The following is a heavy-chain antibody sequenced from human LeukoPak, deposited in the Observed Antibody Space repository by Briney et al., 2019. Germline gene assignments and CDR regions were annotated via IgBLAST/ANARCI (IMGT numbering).Heavy chain of an antibody. V-gene: IGHV3-30*02. CDR3: ARVPFYSDSGGTKNF. J-gene: IGHJ4*02. Sequence: GGSLRLSCAASGFTFSSYGMQWVRQAPGKVLEWVAFIRYDGTNKYYADSAKGRFTISRDNSKNTLYVQMNSLRPEDTAVYYCARVPFYSDSGGTKNFGGQGPLVTVSS. D-gene: IGHD1-26*01. CDR2: IRYDGTNK. CDR1: GFTFSSYG.